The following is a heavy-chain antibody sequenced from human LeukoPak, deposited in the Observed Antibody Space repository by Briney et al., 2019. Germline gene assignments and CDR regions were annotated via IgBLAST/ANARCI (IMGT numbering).Heavy chain of an antibody. V-gene: IGHV3-23*01. Sequence: GGSLRLSCAASGFTLSSFVLNWVRQAPGKGLEWVSTISGSGGTTYYADSVKGRFTISRDNSKNTLYLQMNSLRDEDTAVYYCVLRGGATDYWGQGTLVTVSS. CDR1: GFTLSSFV. CDR2: ISGSGGTT. CDR3: VLRGGATDY. J-gene: IGHJ4*02. D-gene: IGHD3-16*01.